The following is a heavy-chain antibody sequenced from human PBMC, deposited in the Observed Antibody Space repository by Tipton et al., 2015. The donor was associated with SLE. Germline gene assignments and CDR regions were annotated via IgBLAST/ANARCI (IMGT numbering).Heavy chain of an antibody. V-gene: IGHV3-23*01. Sequence: SLRLSCAASGFTFSNYAMHWVRQAPGKGLEWVSTITGSGGSTYDADSVKGRFTISRDNSKNTVYLRMNSLRSEDTAVYYCAKDLRSSGWFYYFDYWGHGTLVTVSS. CDR1: GFTFSNYA. J-gene: IGHJ4*01. CDR3: AKDLRSSGWFYYFDY. CDR2: ITGSGGST. D-gene: IGHD6-19*01.